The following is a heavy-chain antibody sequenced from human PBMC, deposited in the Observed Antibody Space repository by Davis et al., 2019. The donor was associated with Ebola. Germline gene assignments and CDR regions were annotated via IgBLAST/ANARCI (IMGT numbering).Heavy chain of an antibody. CDR1: GGTFSSYA. J-gene: IGHJ1*01. CDR3: AREGDYIWSLQH. Sequence: ASVKVSCKASGGTFSSYAISWVRQAPGQGLEWMGWISAYNGNTNYAQKLQGRVTMTTDTSTSTANMELGSLTSEDTALYYCAREGDYIWSLQHWGQGTLLSVSS. CDR2: ISAYNGNT. D-gene: IGHD3-16*01. V-gene: IGHV1-18*01.